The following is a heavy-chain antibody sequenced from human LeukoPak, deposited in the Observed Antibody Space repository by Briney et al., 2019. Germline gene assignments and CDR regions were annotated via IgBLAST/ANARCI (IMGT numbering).Heavy chain of an antibody. Sequence: SETLCLTCTASGGTISSYYMSWIRQPPGKGLEWIWYICYSGSTNYNASLKSRVNISVDTSKDQFSLKPSSVNAADTAVYYCARSLRGYTASAQGLICYWGQGALVTVSS. CDR3: ARSLRGYTASAQGLICY. J-gene: IGHJ4*02. D-gene: IGHD5-12*01. CDR1: GGTISSYY. CDR2: ICYSGST. V-gene: IGHV4-59*01.